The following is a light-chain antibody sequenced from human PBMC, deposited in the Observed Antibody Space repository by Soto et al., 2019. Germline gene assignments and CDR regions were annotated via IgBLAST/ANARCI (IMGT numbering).Light chain of an antibody. Sequence: EIVLTQSPATLSLSPGERATLSCRASQSVSSYLAWYQQKPGQAPRLLIYDASNRATGIPARFSGSGSGTDFTPTISSLEPEDFAAYYCQQRSNWPITFGQGTRLEIK. V-gene: IGKV3-11*01. J-gene: IGKJ5*01. CDR2: DAS. CDR1: QSVSSY. CDR3: QQRSNWPIT.